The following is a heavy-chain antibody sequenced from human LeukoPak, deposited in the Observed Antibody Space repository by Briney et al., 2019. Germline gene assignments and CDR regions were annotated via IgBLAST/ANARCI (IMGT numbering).Heavy chain of an antibody. J-gene: IGHJ4*02. Sequence: NPSETLSLTCAVYGGSFSGYYWSWIRQPPGRGLEWIGEINHSGSTNYNPSLKSRVTISVDTSKNQFSLKLSSVTAADTAVYYCARGRLWFGELGSDYWGQGTLVTVSS. V-gene: IGHV4-34*01. D-gene: IGHD3-10*01. CDR3: ARGRLWFGELGSDY. CDR2: INHSGST. CDR1: GGSFSGYY.